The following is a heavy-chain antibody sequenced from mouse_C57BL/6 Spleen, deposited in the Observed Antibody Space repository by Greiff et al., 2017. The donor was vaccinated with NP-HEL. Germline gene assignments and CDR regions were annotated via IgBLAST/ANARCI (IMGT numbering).Heavy chain of an antibody. CDR2: IDPANGNT. Sequence: VQLQQSVAELVRPGASVKLSCTASGFNIKNTYMHWVKQRPEQGLEWIGRIDPANGNTKYAPKFQGKATITADTSSNTAYLQLSRLTSEDTAIYYCASHYYGSSYAGGFVYWGQGTTLTVSS. V-gene: IGHV14-3*01. CDR3: ASHYYGSSYAGGFVY. D-gene: IGHD1-1*01. J-gene: IGHJ2*01. CDR1: GFNIKNTY.